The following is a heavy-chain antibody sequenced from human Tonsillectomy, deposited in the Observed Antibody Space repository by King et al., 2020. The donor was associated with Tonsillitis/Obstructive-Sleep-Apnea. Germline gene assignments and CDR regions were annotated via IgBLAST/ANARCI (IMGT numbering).Heavy chain of an antibody. CDR3: TRVGDIFGVVADYYYYMDV. D-gene: IGHD3-3*01. CDR1: GFTFGDYA. J-gene: IGHJ6*03. Sequence: VQLVESGGGLVQPGRSLRLSCTASGFTFGDYAMSWVRPAPGKGLEWVGFIRSKAYGGTTEYAASVKGRFTISRDDSKSIAYVQMNSLKTEDTAVYYCTRVGDIFGVVADYYYYMDVWGKGTTVTVSS. CDR2: IRSKAYGGTT. V-gene: IGHV3-49*04.